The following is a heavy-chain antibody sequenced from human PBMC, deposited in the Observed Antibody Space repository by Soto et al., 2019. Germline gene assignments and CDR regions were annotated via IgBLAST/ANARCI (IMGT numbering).Heavy chain of an antibody. CDR2: INSDGSST. Sequence: GGSLRLSCAASGFTFSSYWMHWVRQAPGKGLVWVSRINSDGSSTSYADSVKGRFTISRDNAKNTLYLQMNSLRAEDTAVYYCASTGVVVAAQYYYYGMDVWGQGTTVTAP. CDR3: ASTGVVVAAQYYYYGMDV. J-gene: IGHJ6*02. CDR1: GFTFSSYW. V-gene: IGHV3-74*01. D-gene: IGHD2-15*01.